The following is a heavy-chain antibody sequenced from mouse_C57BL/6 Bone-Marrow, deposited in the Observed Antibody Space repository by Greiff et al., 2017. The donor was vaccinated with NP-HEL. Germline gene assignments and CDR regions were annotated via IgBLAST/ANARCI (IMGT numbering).Heavy chain of an antibody. J-gene: IGHJ4*01. Sequence: VQLQQSGAELVKPGASVKLSCTASGFNIKDYYMHWVKQRTEQGLEWIGRIDPEDGETKYAPKFQGKATITADTSSNPAYLQLSSLTSEDTAVYYCARDGYPLWLRRRGYAMDYWGQGTSVTVSS. CDR2: IDPEDGET. D-gene: IGHD2-2*01. V-gene: IGHV14-2*01. CDR1: GFNIKDYY. CDR3: ARDGYPLWLRRRGYAMDY.